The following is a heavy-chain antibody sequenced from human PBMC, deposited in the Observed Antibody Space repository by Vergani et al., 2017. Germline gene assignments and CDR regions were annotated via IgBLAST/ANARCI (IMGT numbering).Heavy chain of an antibody. CDR1: GGSINSGSYY. D-gene: IGHD6-6*01. J-gene: IGHJ5*02. Sequence: QVQLQESGPGLVKPSQTLSLTCTVSGGSINSGSYYWSWIRQPAGKGLEWIGRIYTSGSTNYKPSLKSRVTKSVDTSKNQVSLKLSSVTAAYTAVYYCASGYSSSSNWFDPWGQGTLVTVSS. CDR2: IYTSGST. V-gene: IGHV4-61*02. CDR3: ASGYSSSSNWFDP.